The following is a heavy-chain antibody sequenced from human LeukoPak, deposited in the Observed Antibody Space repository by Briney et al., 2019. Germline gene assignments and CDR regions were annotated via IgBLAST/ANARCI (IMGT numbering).Heavy chain of an antibody. V-gene: IGHV3-23*01. Sequence: GGSLRLSCAASGFTVSSNYMSWVRQAPGKGLEWVSAISGSGGSTYYADSVKGRFTISRDNSKNTLYLQMNSLRAEDTAVYYCASNYYDSSGYSYWGQGTLVTVSS. CDR3: ASNYYDSSGYSY. D-gene: IGHD3-22*01. CDR1: GFTVSSNY. CDR2: ISGSGGST. J-gene: IGHJ4*02.